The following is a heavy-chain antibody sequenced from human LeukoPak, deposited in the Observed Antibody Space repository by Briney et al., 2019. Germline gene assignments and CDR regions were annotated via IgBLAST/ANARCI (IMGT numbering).Heavy chain of an antibody. CDR1: GGSFSGYY. CDR3: ARGRPYYDFWSGYQTLFDY. D-gene: IGHD3-3*01. Sequence: SETLSLTCAVYGGSFSGYYWSWIRQPPGKGLECIGEINHSGSTNYNPSLKSRVTISVDTSKNQFSLKLSSVTAADTAVYYCARGRPYYDFWSGYQTLFDYWGQGTLVTVSS. V-gene: IGHV4-34*01. J-gene: IGHJ4*02. CDR2: INHSGST.